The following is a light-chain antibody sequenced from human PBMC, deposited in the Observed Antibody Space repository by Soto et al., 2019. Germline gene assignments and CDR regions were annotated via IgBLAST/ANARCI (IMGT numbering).Light chain of an antibody. CDR2: GAS. J-gene: IGKJ1*01. Sequence: EVVLTQSPGTLSLSPGERATLSCRASQSVSSSLAWYQQKPGQAPGLLIYGASSRATGIPDRFSGSGSGTDFTLTVSRLEPEDFAVYYCQQYDSSPRTFGQGTKVDIK. CDR3: QQYDSSPRT. CDR1: QSVSSS. V-gene: IGKV3-20*01.